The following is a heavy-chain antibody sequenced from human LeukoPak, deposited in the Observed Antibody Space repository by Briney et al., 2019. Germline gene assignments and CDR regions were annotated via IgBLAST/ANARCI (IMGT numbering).Heavy chain of an antibody. D-gene: IGHD6-25*01. J-gene: IGHJ3*02. Sequence: ASVKVSCKASGYTFTSNDLNWVRQATGQGLEWMGWMSPNSGKTGYAQRFQGRVTMTRDTSINTAYMELSSLRSEDTAIYYCAKYSSDVDGFNIWGQGTMVTVSS. CDR1: GYTFTSND. CDR2: MSPNSGKT. CDR3: AKYSSDVDGFNI. V-gene: IGHV1-8*01.